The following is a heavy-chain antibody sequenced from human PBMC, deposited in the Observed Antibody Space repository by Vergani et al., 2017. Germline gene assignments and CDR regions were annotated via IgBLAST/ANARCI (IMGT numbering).Heavy chain of an antibody. CDR3: ARLNYYDSSGYYYFRLTYFDY. CDR1: GYSISSGYY. D-gene: IGHD3-22*01. Sequence: QLQLQESGPGLVKPSETLSLTCAVSGYSISSGYYWGWIRQPPGKGLEWIGSIYHSGSTYYNPSLKSRVTISVDTSKNQFSLKLSSVTAADTAVYYCARLNYYDSSGYYYFRLTYFDYWGQGTLVTVSS. CDR2: IYHSGST. V-gene: IGHV4-38-2*01. J-gene: IGHJ4*02.